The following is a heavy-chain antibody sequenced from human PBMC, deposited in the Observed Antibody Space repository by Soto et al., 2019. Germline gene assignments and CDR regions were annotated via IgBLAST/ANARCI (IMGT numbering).Heavy chain of an antibody. J-gene: IGHJ4*02. CDR2: IKRNSDGATT. Sequence: EVQLVESGGGFVQPGGSLRVSCVVSGFTFRNAWMAWVRQAPGKGLEWVGRIKRNSDGATTDYAAPVKGRFTNTRDDSKNTRYLQMNSLKNEDTALYYCTTAATTVTTIDYWGQGTLVTVSS. CDR3: TTAATTVTTIDY. CDR1: GFTFRNAW. D-gene: IGHD4-17*01. V-gene: IGHV3-15*05.